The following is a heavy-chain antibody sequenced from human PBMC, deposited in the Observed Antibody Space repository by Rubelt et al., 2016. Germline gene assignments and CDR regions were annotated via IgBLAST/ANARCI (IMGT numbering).Heavy chain of an antibody. V-gene: IGHV3-15*01. Sequence: GGSLRLSCAASGFTFRSYAMNWVREAPGKGLEWVGHIKSKTDGGTTDYAAPVKGRFTISRDDSKTTLYLQMNSLKMEDTAVYYCTSGVGTTDHDYWGQGTLVTVSS. CDR2: IKSKTDGGTT. CDR1: GFTFRSYA. J-gene: IGHJ4*02. CDR3: TSGVGTTDHDY. D-gene: IGHD1-26*01.